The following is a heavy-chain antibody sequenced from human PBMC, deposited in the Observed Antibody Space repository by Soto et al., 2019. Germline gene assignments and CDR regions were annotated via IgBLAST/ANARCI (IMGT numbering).Heavy chain of an antibody. CDR2: INPNSGGT. CDR3: ASPFSYDFWSGPRKRLLMDV. V-gene: IGHV1-2*02. Sequence: ASVKASYKASGYTFTGYYMHWVRQAPAQGLEWMGWINPNSGGTNYAQKFQGRVTMTRDTSISTAYMELSRLRSDDTAVYYCASPFSYDFWSGPRKRLLMDVLGQGTTFTV. CDR1: GYTFTGYY. J-gene: IGHJ6*02. D-gene: IGHD3-3*01.